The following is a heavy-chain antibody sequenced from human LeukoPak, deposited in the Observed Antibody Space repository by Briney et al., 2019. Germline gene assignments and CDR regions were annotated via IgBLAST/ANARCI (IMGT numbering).Heavy chain of an antibody. J-gene: IGHJ6*04. CDR2: IISSSNTI. CDR3: ARAVGHGSGSPRMDV. CDR1: GFTFSTHS. V-gene: IGHV3-48*01. D-gene: IGHD3-10*01. Sequence: PGGSLRLSCAVSGFTFSTHSMNWVRQAPGKGVEWVSYIISSSNTIYYADSVKGRFTISRDNAKNSLYLQMNSLRAEDTAVYYCARAVGHGSGSPRMDVWGKGTTVTVSS.